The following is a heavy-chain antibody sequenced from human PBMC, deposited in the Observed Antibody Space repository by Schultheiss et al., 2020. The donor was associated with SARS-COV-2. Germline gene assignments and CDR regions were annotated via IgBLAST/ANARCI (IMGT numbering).Heavy chain of an antibody. CDR3: ARDPTYYDFWSGYSYYYGMDV. D-gene: IGHD3-3*01. CDR1: GGSFSGYY. Sequence: SETLSLTCAVYGGSFSGYYWSWIRQPPGKGLEWIGYISYSGNTNYNPSLKSRVTISLDTSKNHFSLKLSSVTAADTAVYYCARDPTYYDFWSGYSYYYGMDVWGQGTTVTVSS. CDR2: ISYSGNT. V-gene: IGHV4-59*01. J-gene: IGHJ6*02.